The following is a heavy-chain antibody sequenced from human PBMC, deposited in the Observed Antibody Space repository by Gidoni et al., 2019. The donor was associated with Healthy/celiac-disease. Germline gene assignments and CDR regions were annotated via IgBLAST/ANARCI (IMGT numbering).Heavy chain of an antibody. D-gene: IGHD3-22*01. CDR2: FNAGNGNT. V-gene: IGHV1-3*01. CDR1: GYTFNSYA. Sequence: QVPLVQSGAEVKQPGASVKVSCKAAGYTFNSYAMHWVRQAPGQRLEWMGWFNAGNGNTKYSQQFQGRVTITRDTSASTADMELSSLRSEDTAVYYCARALDDYDSSGYDAFDIWGQGTMVTVSS. J-gene: IGHJ3*02. CDR3: ARALDDYDSSGYDAFDI.